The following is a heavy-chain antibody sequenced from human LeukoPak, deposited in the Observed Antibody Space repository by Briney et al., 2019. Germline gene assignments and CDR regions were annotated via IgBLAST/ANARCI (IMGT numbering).Heavy chain of an antibody. CDR1: GYTFTGYY. Sequence: ASVNVSCKASGYTFTGYYMHWVRQAPGQGLEWMGWINPNSGGINYAQKFQGWVTMTRDTSISTAYMELSRLRSDDTAVYYCARDYYGSGSYYRWFDPWGQGTLVTVSS. CDR3: ARDYYGSGSYYRWFDP. V-gene: IGHV1-2*04. J-gene: IGHJ5*02. CDR2: INPNSGGI. D-gene: IGHD3-10*01.